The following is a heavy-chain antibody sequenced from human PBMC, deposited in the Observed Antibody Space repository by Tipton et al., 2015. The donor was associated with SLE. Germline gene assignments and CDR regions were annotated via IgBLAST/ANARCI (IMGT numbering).Heavy chain of an antibody. CDR2: IYYSGST. Sequence: TLSLTCTVSGGSNSSYYWSWIRQPPGKGLEWIGYIYYSGSTNYNPSLKSRVTISVDTSKNQFSLKLSSVTAADTAVYYCAREGSSWYGGAFDIWGQGTMVTVSS. V-gene: IGHV4-59*01. D-gene: IGHD6-13*01. J-gene: IGHJ3*02. CDR3: AREGSSWYGGAFDI. CDR1: GGSNSSYY.